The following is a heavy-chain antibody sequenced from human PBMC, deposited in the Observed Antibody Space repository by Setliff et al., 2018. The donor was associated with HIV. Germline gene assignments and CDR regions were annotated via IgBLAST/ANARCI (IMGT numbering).Heavy chain of an antibody. CDR3: ARSSAERSAVRGLAIAFDI. J-gene: IGHJ3*02. D-gene: IGHD3-10*01. V-gene: IGHV4-31*03. Sequence: TLSLTCTVSGGSISSGVFYWSWIRQHPGRGLEWIGYIYYSGSTYYNPSLKSRVAVSVDTSKNQFSLSLSSVTAADTAVYYCARSSAERSAVRGLAIAFDIWGPGTKVTVSS. CDR1: GGSISSGVFY. CDR2: IYYSGST.